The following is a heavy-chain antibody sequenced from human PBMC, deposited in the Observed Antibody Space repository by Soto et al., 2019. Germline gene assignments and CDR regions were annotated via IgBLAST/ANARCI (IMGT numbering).Heavy chain of an antibody. CDR2: IYYSGST. CDR3: ARDLVAVARRNYYYYYGMDV. J-gene: IGHJ6*02. D-gene: IGHD6-19*01. CDR1: GGSISSGDYY. Sequence: QVQLQESGPGLVKPSQTLSLTCTVSGGSISSGDYYWSWIRQPPGKGLEWIGYIYYSGSTYYNPSLKSRVTISVDTSKNQFSLKLSSVTAADTAVYYCARDLVAVARRNYYYYYGMDVWGQGTTVTVSS. V-gene: IGHV4-30-4*01.